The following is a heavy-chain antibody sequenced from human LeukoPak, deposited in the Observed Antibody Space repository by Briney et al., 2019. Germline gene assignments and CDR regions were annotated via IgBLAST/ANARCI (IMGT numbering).Heavy chain of an antibody. D-gene: IGHD6-19*01. J-gene: IGHJ5*02. CDR3: ARTEQWLSTGGWYWFDP. V-gene: IGHV3-48*03. CDR1: GFTFSSYE. Sequence: GGSLRLSCAASGFTFSSYEMNWVRQAPGKGLEWVSYISSSGSTIYYADSVKGRFTISRDNAKNSLYLQMGSLIPEDMAVYYCARTEQWLSTGGWYWFDPWGQGTLVTVSS. CDR2: ISSSGSTI.